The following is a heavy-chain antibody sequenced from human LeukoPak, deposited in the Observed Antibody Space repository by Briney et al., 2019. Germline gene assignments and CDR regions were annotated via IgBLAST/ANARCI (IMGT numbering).Heavy chain of an antibody. CDR1: GFTFSSYG. J-gene: IGHJ5*02. V-gene: IGHV3-30*02. CDR2: IWYDGSNK. Sequence: GGSLRLSCAASGFTFSSYGMHWVRQAPGKGLEWVAVIWYDGSNKYYADSVKGRFTISRDNSKNTLYLQMNSLRAEDTAVYYCAKDTDIAVAGRPFDPWGQGTLVTVSS. CDR3: AKDTDIAVAGRPFDP. D-gene: IGHD6-19*01.